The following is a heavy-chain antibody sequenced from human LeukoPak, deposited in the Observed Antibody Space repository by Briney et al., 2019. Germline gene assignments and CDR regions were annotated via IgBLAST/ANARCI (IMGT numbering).Heavy chain of an antibody. CDR1: GFTFSSYT. J-gene: IGHJ4*02. D-gene: IGHD6-13*01. CDR3: ARDPTAAGKEYYFDY. Sequence: GGSLRLSCAASGFTFSSYTMNWVRQAPGKGLECVSYISSSSTTIYYEDSVKGRFTISSDNAKNSLYLQMNSLRDEDTDVYYCARDPTAAGKEYYFDYWGQGTLVTVSS. CDR2: ISSSSTTI. V-gene: IGHV3-48*02.